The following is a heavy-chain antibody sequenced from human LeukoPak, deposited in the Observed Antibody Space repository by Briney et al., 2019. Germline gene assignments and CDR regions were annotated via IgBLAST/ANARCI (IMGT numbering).Heavy chain of an antibody. V-gene: IGHV3-23*01. Sequence: AGGSLRLSCAASGFTFSSDAMSWVRQSPGKGLEWVSAISGSGGSAYYADSFKGRFTIAKYNSQTTLYLQMNSLTAEDSAVSYCAKELRELWFGELSTCDYWGQGTLVTVSS. CDR3: AKELRELWFGELSTCDY. J-gene: IGHJ4*02. CDR2: ISGSGGSA. CDR1: GFTFSSDA. D-gene: IGHD3-10*01.